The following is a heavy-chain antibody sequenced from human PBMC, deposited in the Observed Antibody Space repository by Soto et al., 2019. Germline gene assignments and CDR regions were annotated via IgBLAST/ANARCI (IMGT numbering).Heavy chain of an antibody. CDR1: GYSFTSYW. D-gene: IGHD6-6*01. CDR2: IYPGDSDT. Sequence: PGESLKISCKGSGYSFTSYWIGWVRQMPGKGLEWMGIIYPGDSDTRYSPSFQGQVTISADKSISTAYLQWSSLKASDTAMYYCARGDIAARYYYYYGMDVWGQGTTVTVSS. J-gene: IGHJ6*02. V-gene: IGHV5-51*01. CDR3: ARGDIAARYYYYYGMDV.